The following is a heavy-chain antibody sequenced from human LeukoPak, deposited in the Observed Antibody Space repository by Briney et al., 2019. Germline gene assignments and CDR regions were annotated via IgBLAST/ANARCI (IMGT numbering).Heavy chain of an antibody. CDR2: IYYSGST. CDR1: GGSISSGGYY. CDR3: ARARYDEMATIGFDY. V-gene: IGHV4-31*03. D-gene: IGHD5-24*01. J-gene: IGHJ4*02. Sequence: SQTLSLTCTVSGGSISSGGYYWSWIRQHPGRGLEWIGYIYYSGSTYYNPSLKNRVTILVDTSKNQLSLKLSSVTAADTAVYYCARARYDEMATIGFDYWGQGTLVTVSS.